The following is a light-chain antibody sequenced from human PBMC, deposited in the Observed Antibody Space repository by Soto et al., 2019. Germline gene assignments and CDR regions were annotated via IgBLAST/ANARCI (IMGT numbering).Light chain of an antibody. CDR1: QSISYW. CDR2: KAS. J-gene: IGKJ1*01. V-gene: IGKV1-5*03. Sequence: DIQMTQSPSTLSASVGDRVTITCRASQSISYWLAWYQQKPGKAPNLLIYKASSLESGVPSRFSGSGSGTEFTLTISSLQPDDFATHYCQQYNTYWTFGQGTKVEIK. CDR3: QQYNTYWT.